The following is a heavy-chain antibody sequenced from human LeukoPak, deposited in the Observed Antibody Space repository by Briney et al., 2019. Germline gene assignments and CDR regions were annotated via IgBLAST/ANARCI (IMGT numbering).Heavy chain of an antibody. CDR3: AKGSNGDYDI. D-gene: IGHD4-17*01. Sequence: PGGSLRLPCAPSQFSLGSFVMSWVRQAPGKGLEWVATIGKSQYYADSVKGRFTISKDISKNMMYLQMDSLGVDDTAIYYCAKGSNGDYDIWGQGTLVTVSS. CDR2: IGKSQ. V-gene: IGHV3-23*01. J-gene: IGHJ4*02. CDR1: QFSLGSFV.